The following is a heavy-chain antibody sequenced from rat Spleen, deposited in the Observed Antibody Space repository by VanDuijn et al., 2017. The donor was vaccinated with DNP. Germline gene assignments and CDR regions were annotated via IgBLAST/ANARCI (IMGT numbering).Heavy chain of an antibody. V-gene: IGHV2-43*01. J-gene: IGHJ4*01. CDR3: ARVPNTYYVMDV. CDR1: GFSLTNYH. Sequence: QVQLKESGPGLVQPSQTLSLTCTVSGFSLTNYHVSWVRQPPGKGLEWMGIIWTGGTTAYNSLLKSRLSITRDTSKSQVFLKMNRLKSEDTATYYCARVPNTYYVMDVWGQGASVTVSS. D-gene: IGHD3-8*01. CDR2: IWTGGTT.